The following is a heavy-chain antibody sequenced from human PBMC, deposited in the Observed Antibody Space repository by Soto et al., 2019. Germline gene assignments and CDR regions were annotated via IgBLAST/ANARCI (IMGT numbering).Heavy chain of an antibody. V-gene: IGHV4-39*01. CDR2: IYYSGST. Sequence: KASETLSLTCTVSGGSISSSSYYWGWIRQPPGKGLEWIGSIYYSGSTYYNPSLKSRVTISVDTSKNQFSLKLSSVTAADTAVYYCASTTVTTRRYFDYWGQGTLVTVSS. J-gene: IGHJ4*02. D-gene: IGHD4-17*01. CDR3: ASTTVTTRRYFDY. CDR1: GGSISSSSYY.